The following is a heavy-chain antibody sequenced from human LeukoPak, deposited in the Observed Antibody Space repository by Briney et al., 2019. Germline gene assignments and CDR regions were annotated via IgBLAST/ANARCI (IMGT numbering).Heavy chain of an antibody. D-gene: IGHD6-19*01. CDR1: GFAFGSYA. CDR2: ISYDGTNE. V-gene: IGHV3-30-3*01. Sequence: GGSLRLSCAASGFAFGSYAMHWVRQAPGKGLEWVALISYDGTNEYYADSVKGRFTISRDNSKSTLYLQMNSLRAEDTAVYYCAKGGSGWYVGLFDYWGQGTLVTVSS. J-gene: IGHJ4*02. CDR3: AKGGSGWYVGLFDY.